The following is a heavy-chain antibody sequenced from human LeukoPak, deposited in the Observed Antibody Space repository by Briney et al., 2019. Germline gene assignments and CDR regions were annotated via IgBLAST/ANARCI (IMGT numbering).Heavy chain of an antibody. D-gene: IGHD6-19*01. Sequence: PGGSLRLSCAASGFTFSSYAMHWVRQAPGKGLEWVAVIPYDGSNKYYADSVKGRFTISRDNSKNMLYLQMNSLRAEDTAVYYCARVGPAVAAPFDYWGQGTLVTVSS. CDR2: IPYDGSNK. CDR1: GFTFSSYA. J-gene: IGHJ4*02. CDR3: ARVGPAVAAPFDY. V-gene: IGHV3-30-3*01.